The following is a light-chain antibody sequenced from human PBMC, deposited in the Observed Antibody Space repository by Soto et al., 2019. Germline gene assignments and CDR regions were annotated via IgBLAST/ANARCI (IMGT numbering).Light chain of an antibody. V-gene: IGKV3-11*01. CDR2: DAS. Sequence: ENVLTQSPATLSLSLGERVTLSCRASQSVSTYLAWYQQRAGQSPRLLIYDASNRATGIPARFSGSGSGTDFTLTISSLEPEDFAVYYCQQRRDWPLTSGQGTKVEVK. J-gene: IGKJ1*01. CDR3: QQRRDWPLT. CDR1: QSVSTY.